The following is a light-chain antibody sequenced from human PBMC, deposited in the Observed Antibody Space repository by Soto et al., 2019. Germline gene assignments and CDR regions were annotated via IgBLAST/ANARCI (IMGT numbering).Light chain of an antibody. CDR1: SSNIGAGYD. CDR3: QSYDSSLSAVV. J-gene: IGLJ2*01. CDR2: QNN. Sequence: QSAPTQPPSVSGAPGQRVSISCTGSSSNIGAGYDVHWYEHLPGTAPKLLIYQNNNRPSGVPDRFSGSKSGTSASLAITGLQAEDEADYYCQSYDSSLSAVVFGGGTKLTVL. V-gene: IGLV1-40*01.